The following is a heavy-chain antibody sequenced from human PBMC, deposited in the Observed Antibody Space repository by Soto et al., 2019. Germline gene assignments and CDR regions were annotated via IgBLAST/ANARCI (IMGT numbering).Heavy chain of an antibody. CDR1: GYTFTNYG. CDR2: ISAYNGNT. CDR3: ARDGYGDYSDRFDP. Sequence: ASVKVSCKGSGYTFTNYGINWVRQAPGQGLEWMGWISAYNGNTIYALKFQGRVTMTTDTSTTTAYIELRNLRSDDTAVYYCARDGYGDYSDRFDPWGQGTLVTVSS. V-gene: IGHV1-18*01. D-gene: IGHD4-17*01. J-gene: IGHJ5*02.